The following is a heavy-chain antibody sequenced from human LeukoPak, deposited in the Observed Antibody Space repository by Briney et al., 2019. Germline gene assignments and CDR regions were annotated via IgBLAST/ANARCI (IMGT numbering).Heavy chain of an antibody. V-gene: IGHV4-59*01. CDR2: IYYSGST. J-gene: IGHJ5*02. CDR3: ARAPVQRDSSGFWFDP. D-gene: IGHD6-19*01. CDR1: GGSINSYY. Sequence: PSETLSLTCTVSGGSINSYYWSWIRQPPGKGLEWIGYIYYSGSTNYNPSLKSRVTISVDTSKNQFSLKLSSVTAADTAVYYCARAPVQRDSSGFWFDPWGQGTLVTVSS.